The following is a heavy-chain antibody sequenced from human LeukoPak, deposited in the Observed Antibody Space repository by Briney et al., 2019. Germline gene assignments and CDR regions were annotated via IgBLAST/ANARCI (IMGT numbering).Heavy chain of an antibody. CDR1: GGSISSDY. V-gene: IGHV4-59*08. D-gene: IGHD4-17*01. Sequence: SETLSLTCTVSGGSISSDYWTWIRQPPGKGLEWIGYIHHSGSTKYNPSLKSRVTISVDTSKSHFSLNLRSVTAADTAVYYCVKKGRTYTDYGGYYDYMDVWGKGTTVTVS. J-gene: IGHJ6*03. CDR2: IHHSGST. CDR3: VKKGRTYTDYGGYYDYMDV.